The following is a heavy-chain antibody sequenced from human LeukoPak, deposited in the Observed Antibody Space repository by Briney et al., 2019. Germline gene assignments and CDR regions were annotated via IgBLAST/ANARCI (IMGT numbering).Heavy chain of an antibody. CDR2: ISSSSSYI. V-gene: IGHV3-21*01. J-gene: IGHJ4*02. Sequence: GGSLRLSCAASGFTFNSYSMNWVRQAPGKGLEWVSSISSSSSYIYYADSVKGRFTISRDNAKNSLYLQMNSLRAEDTAVYYCARVGASNFDYWGQGTLVTVSS. CDR1: GFTFNSYS. D-gene: IGHD1-26*01. CDR3: ARVGASNFDY.